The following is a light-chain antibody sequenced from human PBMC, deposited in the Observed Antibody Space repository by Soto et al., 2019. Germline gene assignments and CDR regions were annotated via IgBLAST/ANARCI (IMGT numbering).Light chain of an antibody. Sequence: EIVLTQSPGTLSLSPLERAPLXWLASQSLSSSYLAWYQQKGGQAPRLLIYGASSRAIGIPDRFSGSGSGTDFTLTISRLEPEDFAVYYCQMYGSSPPGTFGQGTKVDIK. V-gene: IGKV3-20*01. CDR2: GAS. CDR1: QSLSSSY. CDR3: QMYGSSPPGT. J-gene: IGKJ1*01.